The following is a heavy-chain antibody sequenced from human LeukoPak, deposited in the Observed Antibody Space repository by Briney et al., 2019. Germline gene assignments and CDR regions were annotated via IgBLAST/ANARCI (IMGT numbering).Heavy chain of an antibody. V-gene: IGHV1-46*01. CDR1: GGTFSSYA. CDR2: INPSGGST. D-gene: IGHD3-3*01. Sequence: ASVKVSCKASGGTFSSYAISWVRQAPGQGLEWMGIINPSGGSTSYAQKFQGRVTMTRDMSTSTVYMELSSLRSEDTAVYYCARGLRITIFGVVLGEGYAFDIWGQGTMVTVSS. CDR3: ARGLRITIFGVVLGEGYAFDI. J-gene: IGHJ3*02.